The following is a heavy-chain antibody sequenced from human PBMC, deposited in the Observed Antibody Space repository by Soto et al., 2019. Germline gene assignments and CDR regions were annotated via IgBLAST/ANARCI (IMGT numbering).Heavy chain of an antibody. CDR3: ARYDTGLFPRWFGP. D-gene: IGHD3-22*01. J-gene: IGHJ5*02. CDR1: GFTFSSYW. CDR2: IKQDGSEK. V-gene: IGHV3-7*03. Sequence: GGSLRLSCAASGFTFSSYWMSWVRQAPGKGLEWVANIKQDGSEKYYVDSVKGRFTISRDNAKNSLYLQMNSLRAEDTAVYYCARYDTGLFPRWFGPWGQGTLVTVSS.